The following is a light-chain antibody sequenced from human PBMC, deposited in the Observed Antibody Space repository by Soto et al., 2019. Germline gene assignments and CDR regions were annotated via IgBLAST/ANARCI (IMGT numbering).Light chain of an antibody. J-gene: IGKJ1*01. V-gene: IGKV3-11*01. CDR3: QQRSNWPPIT. CDR1: QSVGIY. Sequence: IVMTQSPATLSVVPGERATLSCRASQSVGIYLAWFQQTPGQAPRLLIYDTSNRATGIPARFSGSGSGTDFTLTISSLEPEDFAVYYCQQRSNWPPITFGQGTKVDIK. CDR2: DTS.